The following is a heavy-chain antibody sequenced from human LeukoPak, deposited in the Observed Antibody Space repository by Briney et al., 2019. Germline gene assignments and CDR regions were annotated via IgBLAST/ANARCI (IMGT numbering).Heavy chain of an antibody. Sequence: QPGGSLRLSCAASGFTVSSNYMSWVRQAPGKGLEWVSVIYSDGSTHYADSVKGRFTISRDNSKNTLYLQMNSLRAEDTAVYYCASGGRWPGFFDYWRQGTLVTVSS. CDR1: GFTVSSNY. J-gene: IGHJ4*02. V-gene: IGHV3-66*02. CDR3: ASGGRWPGFFDY. CDR2: IYSDGST. D-gene: IGHD1-26*01.